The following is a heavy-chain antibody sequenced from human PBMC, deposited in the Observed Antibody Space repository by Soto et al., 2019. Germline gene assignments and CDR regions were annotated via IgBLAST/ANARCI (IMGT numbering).Heavy chain of an antibody. J-gene: IGHJ6*04. CDR3: AKQNPRIKYYYSGMDV. CDR2: IYPGASDT. CDR1: VDKDIRSW. Sequence: KISEKRRVDKDIRSWCSPFHQKHEKGLEWMGIIYPGASDTRYSPSFQGQVTISADKSISTAYLQWSSLKASDTAMYYCAKQNPRIKYYYSGMDVWGKGTTVPVSS. D-gene: IGHD2-15*01. V-gene: IGHV5-51*07.